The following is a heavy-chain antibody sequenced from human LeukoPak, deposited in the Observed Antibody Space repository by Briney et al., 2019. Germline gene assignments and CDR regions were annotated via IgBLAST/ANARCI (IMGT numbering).Heavy chain of an antibody. D-gene: IGHD3-10*01. J-gene: IGHJ4*02. V-gene: IGHV4-39*01. CDR3: ASAFGELSPTDY. CDR2: IYYSGST. Sequence: SETLSLTCTVSGGSISSSSYYWGWIRQPPGKGLKWIGSIYYSGSTYYNPSLKSRVTISVDTSKNQFSLKLSSVTAADTAVYYCASAFGELSPTDYWGQGTLVTVSS. CDR1: GGSISSSSYY.